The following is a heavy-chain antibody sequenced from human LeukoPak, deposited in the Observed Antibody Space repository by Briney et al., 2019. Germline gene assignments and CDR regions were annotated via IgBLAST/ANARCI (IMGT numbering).Heavy chain of an antibody. CDR2: IYYSGST. CDR1: GGSISSGDYY. CDR3: ARVHCSGSYYFDY. D-gene: IGHD1-26*01. J-gene: IGHJ4*02. Sequence: TSETLSLTCTVSGGSISSGDYYWSWIRQPPGEGLEWIGYIYYSGSTYYNPSLKSRVTISVDTSKNQFSLKLSSVTAADTAVYYCARVHCSGSYYFDYWGQGTLVTVSS. V-gene: IGHV4-30-4*01.